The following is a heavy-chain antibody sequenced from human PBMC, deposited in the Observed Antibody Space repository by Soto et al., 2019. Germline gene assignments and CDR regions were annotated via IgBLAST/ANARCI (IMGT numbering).Heavy chain of an antibody. D-gene: IGHD3-10*01. CDR3: ARVGYHGSGSPPDY. J-gene: IGHJ4*02. CDR2: INHSGST. V-gene: IGHV4-34*01. CDR1: GGSFSGYY. Sequence: QVQLQQWGAGLLKPSETLSLTCAVYGGSFSGYYWSWIRQPPGKGLEWIGEINHSGSTNYNPSLKSRVTISVDTSKNQFSLKLSSVTAADTAVYYCARVGYHGSGSPPDYWGQGTLVTVSS.